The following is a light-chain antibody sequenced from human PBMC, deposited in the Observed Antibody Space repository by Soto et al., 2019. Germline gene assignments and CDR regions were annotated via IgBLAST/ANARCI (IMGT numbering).Light chain of an antibody. CDR3: SSYTSASTLLYL. CDR1: SSDVGGYNY. Sequence: QLVLTQPASVSGSPGQSITISCTGTSSDVGGYNYVSWYQQHPGIAPKLLIYGVTNRPSGVSTRFSGSKSGNTASLTISGLQAEDEADYHCSSYTSASTLLYLFGTGTKVTVL. CDR2: GVT. J-gene: IGLJ1*01. V-gene: IGLV2-14*01.